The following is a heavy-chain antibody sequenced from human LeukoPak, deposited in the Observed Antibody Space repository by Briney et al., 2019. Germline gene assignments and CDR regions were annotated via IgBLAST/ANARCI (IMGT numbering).Heavy chain of an antibody. J-gene: IGHJ3*02. CDR1: GYSFTSYW. CDR3: ARHRGYYDSSCYSDAFDI. Sequence: GESLKISCKGSGYSFTSYWIGWVRPMPGKGLEWVGIIYPGDSDTRYSPSFQGQVTISADKSISAAYLQWSSLKASDTAMYYCARHRGYYDSSCYSDAFDIWGQGTMVTASS. V-gene: IGHV5-51*01. CDR2: IYPGDSDT. D-gene: IGHD3-22*01.